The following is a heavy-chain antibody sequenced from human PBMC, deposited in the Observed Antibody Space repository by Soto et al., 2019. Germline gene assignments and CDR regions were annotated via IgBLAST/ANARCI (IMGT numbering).Heavy chain of an antibody. CDR3: ARGRSKLRFFEWLSTPFFDY. CDR1: GGSFSGYY. J-gene: IGHJ4*02. V-gene: IGHV4-34*01. Sequence: QVQLQQWGAGLLKPSETLSLTCAVYGGSFSGYYWSWIRQPPGKGLEWIGEINHSGSTNYNPSLKSRVTISVDTSKNQFSLKLSSVTAADTAVYYCARGRSKLRFFEWLSTPFFDYWGQGTLVTVSS. D-gene: IGHD3-3*01. CDR2: INHSGST.